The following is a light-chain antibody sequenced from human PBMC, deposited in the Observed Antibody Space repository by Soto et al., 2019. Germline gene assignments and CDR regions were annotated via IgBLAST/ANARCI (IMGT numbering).Light chain of an antibody. CDR3: QQYYSIPRT. CDR1: QSILYSSNNKSY. Sequence: DIVMTQSPDSLAVSLGEXATINCKSSQSILYSSNNKSYLAWYQQRPGQSPKLLIYWASTRESGVPDRFSGSGSGADFTLTISSLQAEDVAVYYCQQYYSIPRTFSQGTKVDIK. J-gene: IGKJ1*01. V-gene: IGKV4-1*01. CDR2: WAS.